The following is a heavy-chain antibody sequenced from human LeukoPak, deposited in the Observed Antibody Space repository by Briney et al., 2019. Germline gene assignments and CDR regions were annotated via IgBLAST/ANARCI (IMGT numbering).Heavy chain of an antibody. Sequence: SETLTLTCAVYGGSFSGYYWSWIRQPPGKGLEWIGEINHSGSTNYNPSLKSRVTISVDTSKNQFSLKLSSVTAADTAVYYCARRPRPAGTTGGEIDYWGQGTLVTVSS. CDR3: ARRPRPAGTTGGEIDY. J-gene: IGHJ4*02. D-gene: IGHD1-7*01. V-gene: IGHV4-34*01. CDR2: INHSGST. CDR1: GGSFSGYY.